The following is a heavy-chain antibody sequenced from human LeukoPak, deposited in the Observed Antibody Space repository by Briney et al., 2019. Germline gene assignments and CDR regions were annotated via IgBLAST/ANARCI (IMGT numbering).Heavy chain of an antibody. Sequence: ASVKVSCKASGYTFTSYGISWVRQAPGQGLEWMGWISAYNGNTYYAQKLQGRVTMTTDTSTSTAYMELRSLRSDDTAVYYCARDFGYCSSTSCRYYYYYGMDVWGQGTTVTVSS. J-gene: IGHJ6*02. CDR3: ARDFGYCSSTSCRYYYYYGMDV. V-gene: IGHV1-18*01. CDR1: GYTFTSYG. D-gene: IGHD2-2*03. CDR2: ISAYNGNT.